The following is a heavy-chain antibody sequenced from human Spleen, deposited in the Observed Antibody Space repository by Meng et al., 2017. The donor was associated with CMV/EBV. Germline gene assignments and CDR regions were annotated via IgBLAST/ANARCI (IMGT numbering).Heavy chain of an antibody. V-gene: IGHV1-69*05. CDR3: ARAGDLELQAYGMDV. J-gene: IGHJ6*02. CDR1: GGTVSSYA. D-gene: IGHD1-7*01. Sequence: SVNVSCKASGGTVSSYAISWVRQAPGQGLEWMGGIIPIFGTANYAQKFQGRVTITTDESTSTAYMELSSLRSEDPAVYYCARAGDLELQAYGMDVWGQGTTVTVSS. CDR2: IIPIFGTA.